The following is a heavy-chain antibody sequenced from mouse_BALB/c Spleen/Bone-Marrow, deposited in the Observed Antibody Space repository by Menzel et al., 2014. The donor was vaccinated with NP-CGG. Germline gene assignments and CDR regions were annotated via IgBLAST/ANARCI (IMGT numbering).Heavy chain of an antibody. CDR1: GYTFTSYY. CDR3: ARERRSRAMDY. CDR2: IYPGNVNT. Sequence: QVQLQQSGPELVKPGASVRISCKASGYTFTSYYIHWVKQRPGQGLEWIGWIYPGNVNTKYNEKFKGKATLTADKSSSTAYMQLSSLTSEDSAVYFCARERRSRAMDYWSQGTSVTVSS. J-gene: IGHJ4*01. V-gene: IGHV1S56*01.